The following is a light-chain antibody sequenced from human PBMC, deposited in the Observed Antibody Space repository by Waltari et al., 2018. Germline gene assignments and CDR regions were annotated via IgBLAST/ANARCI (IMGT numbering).Light chain of an antibody. CDR1: SRDVGGYNC. CDR2: DVS. V-gene: IGLV2-8*01. Sequence: QSALTQPPSASGSPGQSVTISCPGTSRDVGGYNCVSWFQQHPGKAPKRMIYDVSKRPSGVPDRFSGSKSGNTAYLTVSGLQAEDEADYYCNSYAGSNSVLFGAGTKLTVL. J-gene: IGLJ2*01. CDR3: NSYAGSNSVL.